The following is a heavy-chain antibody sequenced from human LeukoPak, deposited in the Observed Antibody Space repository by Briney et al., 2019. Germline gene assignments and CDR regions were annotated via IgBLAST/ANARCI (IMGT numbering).Heavy chain of an antibody. J-gene: IGHJ6*03. CDR3: ARAVVPAANYYYYYMDV. Sequence: SETLSLTCTVSGGSISSYYWSWIRQPAGKGLEWIGEIYHSGSTNYNPSLKSRVTISVDKSKNQFSLKLSSVTAADTAVYYCARAVVPAANYYYYYMDVWGKGTTVTVSS. D-gene: IGHD2-2*01. V-gene: IGHV4-59*12. CDR1: GGSISSYY. CDR2: IYHSGST.